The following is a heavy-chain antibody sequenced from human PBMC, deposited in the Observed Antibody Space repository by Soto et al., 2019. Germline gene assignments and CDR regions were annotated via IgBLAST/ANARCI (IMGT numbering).Heavy chain of an antibody. Sequence: EVRLVESGGGLVQRGGSLRLSCAASGFSFSNSWMDWVRQAPGKGLEWVANINEDGSQTYYVDSVKGRVTVPRDNAENSMYLQLNSLRVEATAVYYCSWSFNYWGQGVLVTVSS. CDR3: SWSFNY. CDR2: INEDGSQT. J-gene: IGHJ4*02. D-gene: IGHD3-3*01. V-gene: IGHV3-7*01. CDR1: GFSFSNSW.